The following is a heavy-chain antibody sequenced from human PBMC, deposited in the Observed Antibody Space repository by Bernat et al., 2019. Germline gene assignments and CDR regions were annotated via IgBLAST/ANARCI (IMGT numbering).Heavy chain of an antibody. J-gene: IGHJ6*03. V-gene: IGHV1-18*04. CDR3: ARTPPLPYYMDV. CDR1: GYTFTGYY. Sequence: QVQLVQSGAEVKKPGASVKVSCKASGYTFTGYYMHWVRQAPGQGLEWMGWISAYNGNTNYAQKLQGRVTMTTDTSTSTAYMELRSLRSDDTAVYYCARTPPLPYYMDVWGKGTTVTVSS. CDR2: ISAYNGNT.